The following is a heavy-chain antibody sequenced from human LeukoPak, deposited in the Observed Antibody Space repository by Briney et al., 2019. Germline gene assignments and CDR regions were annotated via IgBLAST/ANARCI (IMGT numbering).Heavy chain of an antibody. J-gene: IGHJ4*02. D-gene: IGHD6-6*01. CDR2: IYSGDSDT. Sequence: GESLKISCKGSGYNFTTYWIAWVRQMPGKGLEWMGIIYSGDSDTRYSPSFQGQVTISADKSISTAYLQWSSLKASDSAMYYCARHSGGSSSAYWGKETLVTVSS. CDR3: ARHSGGSSSAY. V-gene: IGHV5-51*01. CDR1: GYNFTTYW.